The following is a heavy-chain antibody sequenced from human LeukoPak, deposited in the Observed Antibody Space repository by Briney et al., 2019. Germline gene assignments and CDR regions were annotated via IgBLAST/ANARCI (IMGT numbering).Heavy chain of an antibody. D-gene: IGHD6-19*01. CDR2: IWYDGSNK. J-gene: IGHJ4*02. V-gene: IGHV3-33*01. Sequence: GGSLRLSCAASGFTFSSYGMHWVLQAPGKGLEWVAVIWYDGSNKYYADSVKGRFTISRDNSKNTLYLQMNSLRAEDTAVYYCARVAVAGTGGFDYWGQGTLVTVSS. CDR1: GFTFSSYG. CDR3: ARVAVAGTGGFDY.